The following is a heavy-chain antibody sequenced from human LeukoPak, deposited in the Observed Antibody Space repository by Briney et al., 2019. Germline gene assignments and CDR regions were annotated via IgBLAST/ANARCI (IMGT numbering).Heavy chain of an antibody. J-gene: IGHJ3*01. CDR3: AREGRMSTIGGAFDV. V-gene: IGHV3-21*01. CDR2: ISTISNYI. Sequence: GGSLRLSCAASGFTFSSYSMNWVRQAPGRGLEWVSSISTISNYIYYADSLKGRFTISRDNAKNSLYLQLNSLRAEDTAVYYCAREGRMSTIGGAFDVWGQGTVVTVSS. D-gene: IGHD5-24*01. CDR1: GFTFSSYS.